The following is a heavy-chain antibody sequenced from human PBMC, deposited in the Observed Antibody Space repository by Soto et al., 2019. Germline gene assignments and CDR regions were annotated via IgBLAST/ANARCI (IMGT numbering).Heavy chain of an antibody. CDR1: GFTFSNYG. D-gene: IGHD5-18*01. J-gene: IGHJ4*02. CDR3: ARTAPPTAMVAY. V-gene: IGHV3-33*01. Sequence: GGSLRLCCAASGFTFSNYGMHWVRQAPGKGLEWVAVIWYDGSNKYYADSVKGRFSISRDNSKNMLYLQMNNLRAEDTAIYYCARTAPPTAMVAYWGQGSLVTVSS. CDR2: IWYDGSNK.